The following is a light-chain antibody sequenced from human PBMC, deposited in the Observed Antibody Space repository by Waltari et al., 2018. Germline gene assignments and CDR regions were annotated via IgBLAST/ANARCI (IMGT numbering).Light chain of an antibody. CDR3: AAWDDSLNGVV. CDR2: SNN. Sequence: QSVLPQPPSASGTPGQRVTISCSGRSSNIGSNTVNWYQQPPGTAPKLLIYSNNQRPSGVPDRFSGSKSGTSASLAISVLQSEDEADYYCAAWDDSLNGVVFGGGTKLTVL. CDR1: SSNIGSNT. J-gene: IGLJ2*01. V-gene: IGLV1-44*01.